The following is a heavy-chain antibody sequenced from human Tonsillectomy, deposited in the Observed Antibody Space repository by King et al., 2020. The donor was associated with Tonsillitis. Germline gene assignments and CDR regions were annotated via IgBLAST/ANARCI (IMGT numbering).Heavy chain of an antibody. V-gene: IGHV5-51*01. CDR3: ASDGEMATINFAFDI. J-gene: IGHJ3*02. Sequence: VQLVESGAEVKKPGESLKISCKGSGYSFTSYWIGWVRQMPGKGLEWMGIIYPGDSDTRYSPSFQGQVTIAADKSISPAYLQWGSLKASDTAMYYCASDGEMATINFAFDIWGQGTMVTVSS. CDR1: GYSFTSYW. D-gene: IGHD5-24*01. CDR2: IYPGDSDT.